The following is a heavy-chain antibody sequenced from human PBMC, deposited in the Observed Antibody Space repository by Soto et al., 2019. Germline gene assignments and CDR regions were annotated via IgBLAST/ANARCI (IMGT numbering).Heavy chain of an antibody. CDR1: GGSFSGYY. D-gene: IGHD3-10*01. J-gene: IGHJ4*02. V-gene: IGHV4-34*01. CDR2: INHSGST. CDR3: AGGITMVRGVVDY. Sequence: QVQLQQWGAGLLKPSETLSLTCAVYGGSFSGYYWSWIRQPPGKGLEWIGEINHSGSTNYNPSLKSRVTISVDTSKNQFSLKLSTVTAADTAVYYCAGGITMVRGVVDYWGQGTLVTVSS.